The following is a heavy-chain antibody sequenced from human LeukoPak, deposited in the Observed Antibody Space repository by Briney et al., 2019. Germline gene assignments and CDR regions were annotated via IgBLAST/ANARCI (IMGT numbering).Heavy chain of an antibody. CDR1: GGSINSYY. V-gene: IGHV4-59*08. D-gene: IGHD2-15*01. Sequence: NPSETLSLTCTVSGGSINSYYWSWIRQPPGKGLEWIGYIYYSGSTNYNPSLKSRVTISVDTSKTQFSLKLSSVTAADTAVYYCATLRYCGGGSCFPKYFQHWGQGTLVTVSS. CDR3: ATLRYCGGGSCFPKYFQH. J-gene: IGHJ1*01. CDR2: IYYSGST.